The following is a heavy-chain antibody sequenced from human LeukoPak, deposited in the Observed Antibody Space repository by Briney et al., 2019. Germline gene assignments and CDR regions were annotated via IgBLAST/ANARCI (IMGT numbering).Heavy chain of an antibody. V-gene: IGHV3-9*01. CDR1: GFTFDDYA. D-gene: IGHD6-19*01. J-gene: IGHJ4*02. Sequence: GESLRLSCAASGFTFDDYAMHWVRQAPGKGLEWVSGISWNSGSIGYADSVKGRFTISRDNAKNSLYLQMNSLRAEDTALYYCAKDIGSGYYFYYWGQGTLVTVSS. CDR3: AKDIGSGYYFYY. CDR2: ISWNSGSI.